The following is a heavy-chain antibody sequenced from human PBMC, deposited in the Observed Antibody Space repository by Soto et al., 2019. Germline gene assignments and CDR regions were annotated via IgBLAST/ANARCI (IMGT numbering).Heavy chain of an antibody. CDR1: GGSFSGYY. D-gene: IGHD3-9*01. Sequence: TSETLSLTFAVYGGSFSGYYWGWIRQPPGKGLEWIGEINHSGSTNYNPSLKSRVTISVDTSKNQFSLKLSSVTAADTAVYYCARLILTGYYYYGMDVWGQGTTVTVSS. CDR3: ARLILTGYYYYGMDV. J-gene: IGHJ6*02. V-gene: IGHV4-34*01. CDR2: INHSGST.